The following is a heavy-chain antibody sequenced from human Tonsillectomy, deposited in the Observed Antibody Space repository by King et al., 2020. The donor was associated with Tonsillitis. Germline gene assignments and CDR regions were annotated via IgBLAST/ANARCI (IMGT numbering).Heavy chain of an antibody. D-gene: IGHD2-15*01. CDR1: GGSFCGYY. Sequence: VQLQQWGAGLLKPSETLSLTCAVYGGSFCGYYWSWIRQPPGKGLEWIGEINHSGSTNYNPSLKSRGNISVYTSKNQFSLKLSSVTAADKAVYYCARERYCIGGLCATGGEYYYYMDVWGNGTTVTVS. J-gene: IGHJ6*03. CDR2: INHSGST. CDR3: ARERYCIGGLCATGGEYYYYMDV. V-gene: IGHV4-34*01.